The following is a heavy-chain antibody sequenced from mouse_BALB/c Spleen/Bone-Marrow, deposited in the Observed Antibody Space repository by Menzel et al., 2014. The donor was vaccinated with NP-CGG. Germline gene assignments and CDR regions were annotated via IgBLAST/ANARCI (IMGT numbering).Heavy chain of an antibody. J-gene: IGHJ4*01. CDR1: GYTFTSYV. CDR3: ARWGIIYYYGSSPYAMDY. D-gene: IGHD1-1*01. Sequence: EVKLVESGPELVKPGASVKMSYKASGYTFTSYVMHWVKQKPGQGLEWIGYINPYNDGTKYNEKFKGKATLTSDKSSSTAYMELSSLTSEDSAVYYCARWGIIYYYGSSPYAMDYWGQGTSVTVSS. CDR2: INPYNDGT. V-gene: IGHV1-14*01.